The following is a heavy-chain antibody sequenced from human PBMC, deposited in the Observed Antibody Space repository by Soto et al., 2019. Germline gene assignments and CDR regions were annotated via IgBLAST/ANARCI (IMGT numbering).Heavy chain of an antibody. CDR1: GFSLYSYA. V-gene: IGHV3-23*01. CDR3: AKIGLGIFDY. D-gene: IGHD6-19*01. CDR2: ISGSAGST. J-gene: IGHJ4*02. Sequence: EVQLFESGGGLVQPGGSLRLSCAASGFSLYSYAMSWVRQAPGKGLEWVSVISGSAGSTYYADSVKGRFTISRDNSKNTLYLQMNSLRAEDTALYYCAKIGLGIFDYWGQGTLVTVSS.